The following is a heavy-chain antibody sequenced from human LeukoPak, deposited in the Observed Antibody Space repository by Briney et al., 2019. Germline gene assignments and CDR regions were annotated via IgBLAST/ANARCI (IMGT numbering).Heavy chain of an antibody. V-gene: IGHV1-2*02. CDR3: ARMTVSGRDNWFDP. D-gene: IGHD6-19*01. CDR1: GYTFTGYY. J-gene: IGHJ5*02. Sequence: ASVKVSCKASGYTFTGYYMHWVRQAPGQGLEWMGWINPNSGGTNYAQNFQGRVTITRDTSINTAYMELSSLRSEDTAVYYCARMTVSGRDNWFDPWGQGTLVTVSS. CDR2: INPNSGGT.